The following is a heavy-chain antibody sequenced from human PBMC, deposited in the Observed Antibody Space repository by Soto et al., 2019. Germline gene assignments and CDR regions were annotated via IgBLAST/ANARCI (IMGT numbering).Heavy chain of an antibody. CDR1: GASISSDNYR. V-gene: IGHV4-30-4*01. CDR2: IDYSAST. D-gene: IGHD2-15*01. CDR3: ARVKVGGRDLDYFDY. J-gene: IGHJ4*02. Sequence: VQLQESGPGLVKPSQTLSLSCTVSGASISSDNYRWSWIRQPPGKGLEWIGYIDYSASTYYNPYLKSRVTISLDPSKSQFSLNLSSVTAADTAVYYCARVKVGGRDLDYFDYWGQGTLVTVSS.